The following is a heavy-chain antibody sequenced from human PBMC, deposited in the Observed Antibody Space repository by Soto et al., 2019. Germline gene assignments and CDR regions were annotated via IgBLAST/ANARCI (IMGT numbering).Heavy chain of an antibody. D-gene: IGHD3-16*01. V-gene: IGHV3-7*05. J-gene: IGHJ6*02. CDR2: INEDGSEA. CDR3: ARDWGAPGRGSALGYYYHFGMDV. Sequence: EVQLVESGGGLVQPGGSLRLSCAASGFTFSTYWMNWVRQAPGKGLEWVANINEDGSEAYYVDSVKGRFTISRDNAKNSLYLEMNSLRGEDTAVYYCARDWGAPGRGSALGYYYHFGMDVWGQGTTVTVPS. CDR1: GFTFSTYW.